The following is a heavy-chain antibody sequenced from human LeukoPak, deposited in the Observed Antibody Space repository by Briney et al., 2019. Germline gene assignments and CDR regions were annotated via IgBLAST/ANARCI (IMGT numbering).Heavy chain of an antibody. V-gene: IGHV4-59*06. J-gene: IGHJ4*02. CDR1: GGSISSYY. D-gene: IGHD6-13*01. CDR3: ARAGIAAAGYSDY. Sequence: SETLSLTCTVSGGSISSYYWSWIRQHPGKGLEWIGYIYYSGSTYYNPSLKSRVTISVDTSKNQFSLKLSSVTAADTAVYYCARAGIAAAGYSDYWGQGTLVTVSS. CDR2: IYYSGST.